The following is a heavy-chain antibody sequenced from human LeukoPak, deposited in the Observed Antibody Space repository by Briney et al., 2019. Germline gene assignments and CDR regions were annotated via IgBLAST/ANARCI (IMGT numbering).Heavy chain of an antibody. CDR1: GGSISSGDYY. CDR2: IYYSGST. Sequence: SETLSLTCTVSGGSISSGDYYWSWIRQPPGKDLEWIGYIYYSGSTYYNPSLKSRVTISVDTSKNQFSLKLSSVTAADTAVYYCARVVVVAKADAFDIWGQGTMVTVSS. V-gene: IGHV4-30-4*08. D-gene: IGHD5-12*01. CDR3: ARVVVVAKADAFDI. J-gene: IGHJ3*02.